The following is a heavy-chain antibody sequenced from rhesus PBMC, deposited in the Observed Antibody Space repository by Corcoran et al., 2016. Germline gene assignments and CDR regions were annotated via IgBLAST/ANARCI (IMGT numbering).Heavy chain of an antibody. Sequence: QVHLQESGPGPVKASETLFLTCAVSGGPYSSYWWHWIRQPPGKGLGWIGESSGYSVHTIYHPALRSHAAISRDGSKNQVTLKLTSVTAAETAVLCCAGPIRYRFDVWGPGVLVIVSS. CDR2: SSGYSVHT. J-gene: IGHJ5-1*01. V-gene: IGHV4-80*01. CDR1: GGPYSSYW. D-gene: IGHD3-9*01. CDR3: AGPIRYRFDV.